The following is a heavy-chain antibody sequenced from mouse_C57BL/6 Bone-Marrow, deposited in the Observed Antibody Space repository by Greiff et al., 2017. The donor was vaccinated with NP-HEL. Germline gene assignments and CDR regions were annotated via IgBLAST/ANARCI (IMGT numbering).Heavy chain of an antibody. V-gene: IGHV1-50*01. CDR2: IDPSDSYT. Sequence: QVQLQQPGAELVKPGASVKLSCKASGYTFTSYWMQWVKQRPGQGLEWIGEIDPSDSYTNHNQKFKGKATLTVDTSSSTAYMQLSSLTSEDSAVYYCATYGNYDRYFDVWGTGTTVTVSS. D-gene: IGHD2-1*01. CDR3: ATYGNYDRYFDV. CDR1: GYTFTSYW. J-gene: IGHJ1*03.